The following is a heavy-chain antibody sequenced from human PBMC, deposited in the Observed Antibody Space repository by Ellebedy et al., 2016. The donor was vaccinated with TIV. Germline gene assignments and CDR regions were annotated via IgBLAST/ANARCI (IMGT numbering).Heavy chain of an antibody. Sequence: SETLSLTXPIYGPSVTGYYWSWIRQSPGMGLEWIGEIHHSGGSNYNPSLKGRVTISLDTSKNQFSLNLTSVTAADTAVYYCARHFHHNSRPDYWGQGTLVTVSS. CDR2: IHHSGGS. CDR1: GPSVTGYY. J-gene: IGHJ4*02. CDR3: ARHFHHNSRPDY. V-gene: IGHV4-34*01. D-gene: IGHD2/OR15-2a*01.